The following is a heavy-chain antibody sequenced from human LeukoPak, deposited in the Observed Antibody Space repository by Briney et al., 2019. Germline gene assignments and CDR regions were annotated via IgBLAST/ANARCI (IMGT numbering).Heavy chain of an antibody. CDR2: IYHSGST. D-gene: IGHD3-9*01. CDR1: GGSISSGGYS. Sequence: PSQTLSLTCAVSGGSISSGGYSWSWIRQPPGKGLEWIGYIYHSGSTYYNPSLKSRVTISVDRSKNQFSLKLSSVTAEDTAVYYCARDIFFYDILTGYPRGDAFDIWGQGTMVTVSS. J-gene: IGHJ3*02. CDR3: ARDIFFYDILTGYPRGDAFDI. V-gene: IGHV4-30-2*01.